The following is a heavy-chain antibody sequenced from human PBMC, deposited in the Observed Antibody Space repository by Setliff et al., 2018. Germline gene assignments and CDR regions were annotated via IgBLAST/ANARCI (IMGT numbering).Heavy chain of an antibody. Sequence: ASVKVSCKTSGYNFITFGLSWVRQAPGQGPEWMGRISPYTGDTNYAQKFQDRVTMTMDSSSQTVYMELSSLNSDDTAVYYCARSSAPSLVLAADFDFWGQGTLVTVSS. J-gene: IGHJ4*02. D-gene: IGHD2-8*02. CDR2: ISPYTGDT. CDR1: GYNFITFG. CDR3: ARSSAPSLVLAADFDF. V-gene: IGHV1-18*01.